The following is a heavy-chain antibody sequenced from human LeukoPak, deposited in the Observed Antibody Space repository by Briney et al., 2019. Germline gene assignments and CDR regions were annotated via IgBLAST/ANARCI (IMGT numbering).Heavy chain of an antibody. J-gene: IGHJ4*02. CDR1: GGSISSSSYY. D-gene: IGHD3-10*01. Sequence: PSETLSLTCTVSGGSISSSSYYWGWIRQPPGKGLEWIGSIYYSGSTYYNPSLKSRVTISVDTSKNQFSLKLSSVTAADTAVYYCARSNIWFGELFVYWGQGTLVTVSS. CDR2: IYYSGST. V-gene: IGHV4-39*01. CDR3: ARSNIWFGELFVY.